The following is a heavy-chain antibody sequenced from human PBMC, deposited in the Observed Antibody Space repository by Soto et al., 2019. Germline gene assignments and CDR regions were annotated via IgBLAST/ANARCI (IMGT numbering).Heavy chain of an antibody. D-gene: IGHD3-22*01. J-gene: IGHJ3*02. CDR3: ARVERDYYDSSGNDAFDI. Sequence: QVQLQESGPGLVKPSQTLSLTCTVSGGSISSGDYYWSWIRQPPGKGLEWIGYIYYSGSTYYNPYLKSRVTISVDTSENQFSLKLSSVTAADTAVYYCARVERDYYDSSGNDAFDIWGQGTMVTVSS. CDR2: IYYSGST. CDR1: GGSISSGDYY. V-gene: IGHV4-30-4*01.